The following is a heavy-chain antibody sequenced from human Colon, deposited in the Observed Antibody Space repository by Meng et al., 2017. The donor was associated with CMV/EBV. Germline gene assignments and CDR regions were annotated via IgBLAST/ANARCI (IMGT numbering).Heavy chain of an antibody. Sequence: SETLSLTCAVYSGSFNDYYWTWIRQPPGKGLEWIGEINHSGDAKYNPSLKSRVAISTDTSKNQFSLTLNSVTAADAAVYYCARGSYCSGSTCHSANFDFWGQGTLVTVSS. V-gene: IGHV4-34*01. CDR1: SGSFNDYY. CDR3: ARGSYCSGSTCHSANFDF. D-gene: IGHD2-8*02. J-gene: IGHJ4*02. CDR2: INHSGDA.